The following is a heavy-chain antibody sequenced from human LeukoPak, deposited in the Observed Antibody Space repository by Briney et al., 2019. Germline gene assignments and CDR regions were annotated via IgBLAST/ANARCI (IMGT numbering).Heavy chain of an antibody. CDR3: ARAYPVVLWFGESPFDY. V-gene: IGHV4-34*01. Sequence: PSETLSLTCAVYGGSFSGYYWSWIRQPPGKGLEWIGEINHSGSTNYNPSLKSRVTISVDTSKNQFSLKLSSVTAADTAVYYCARAYPVVLWFGESPFDYWGQGTLVTVSS. J-gene: IGHJ4*02. CDR1: GGSFSGYY. CDR2: INHSGST. D-gene: IGHD3-10*01.